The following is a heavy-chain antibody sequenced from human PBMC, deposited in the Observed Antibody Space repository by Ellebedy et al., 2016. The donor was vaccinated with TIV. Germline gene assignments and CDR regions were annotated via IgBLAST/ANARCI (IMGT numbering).Heavy chain of an antibody. CDR3: AGARYLMYGGSLDY. V-gene: IGHV1-46*01. CDR2: INPSGGST. J-gene: IGHJ4*02. D-gene: IGHD5-12*01. Sequence: AASVKVSCKASGYTFTGYHIHWVRQAPGQGLEWMGIINPSGGSTSSAPKFQGRITMTRDRSTTTVYMELSSLGSEDTAVYYCAGARYLMYGGSLDYWGQGTLVTVSS. CDR1: GYTFTGYH.